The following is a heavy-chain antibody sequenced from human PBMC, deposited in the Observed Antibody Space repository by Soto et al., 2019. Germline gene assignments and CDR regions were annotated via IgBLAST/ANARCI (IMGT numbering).Heavy chain of an antibody. D-gene: IGHD2-2*01. CDR1: GFSFSSSA. CDR2: FRESGGTT. CDR3: TKDSHWAIISPTPAY. Sequence: VQLWDSGGGLVQPGGSLRLSCAASGFSFSSSAMSWVRQAPGKRLEWVSTFRESGGTTHYADPVKGRFTISRDTSNNILFLQMNSLRAEDTAIYYCTKDSHWAIISPTPAYWGQGTLVTVSS. V-gene: IGHV3-23*01. J-gene: IGHJ4*02.